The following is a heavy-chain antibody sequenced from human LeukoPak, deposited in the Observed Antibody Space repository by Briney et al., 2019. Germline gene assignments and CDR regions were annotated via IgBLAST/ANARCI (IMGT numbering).Heavy chain of an antibody. J-gene: IGHJ5*02. V-gene: IGHV3-13*01. Sequence: GGSLRLSCVASGFTLRNYDMHWVRQVTGKGLEWVSGIGTAGDSYYGGSVKGRYTISRDNAKNTLYLQMNSLRAGDTAVYYCARALPRKEWFDPWGQGTLVTVSS. CDR2: IGTAGDS. CDR3: ARALPRKEWFDP. CDR1: GFTLRNYD.